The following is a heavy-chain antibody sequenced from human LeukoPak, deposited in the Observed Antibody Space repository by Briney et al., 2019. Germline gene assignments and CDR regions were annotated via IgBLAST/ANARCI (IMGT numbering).Heavy chain of an antibody. CDR3: ARTNAWHPGDY. Sequence: GGSLRLSCAASGFMFSSYWMTWVRQAPGKGLEWVANINQDGSIRYYVGSVQGRFTISRDNAKNSLYLQMYSLRAEDTAVYYCARTNAWHPGDYWGQGSLVTVSS. CDR1: GFMFSSYW. CDR2: INQDGSIR. V-gene: IGHV3-7*01. J-gene: IGHJ4*02. D-gene: IGHD2-2*01.